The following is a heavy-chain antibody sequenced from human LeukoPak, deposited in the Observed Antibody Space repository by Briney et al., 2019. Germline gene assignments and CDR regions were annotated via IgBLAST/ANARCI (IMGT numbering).Heavy chain of an antibody. CDR3: AKDALPHTYSYYFGF. CDR2: LSGSASST. J-gene: IGHJ4*02. D-gene: IGHD2-15*01. CDR1: GFTFTTHA. Sequence: GGSLRLSCTDSGFTFTTHAMHWVRQAPGKGLEWVSGLSGSASSTYYADSVKGRFTISRDNSKNTLYLQTNSLRAEDTAVYYCAKDALPHTYSYYFGFWGQGTLVTVSS. V-gene: IGHV3-23*01.